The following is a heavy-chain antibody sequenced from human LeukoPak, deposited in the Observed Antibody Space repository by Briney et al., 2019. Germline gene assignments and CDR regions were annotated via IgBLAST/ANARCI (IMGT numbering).Heavy chain of an antibody. Sequence: GGSLRLSCAASGFTFSAYAMAWVRRAPGRGLEWVSTMALSGGPTHYTDSVKGRFTISRDDSKNTLYLHINSLRPEDTAVYYCARDFSLVVGASDSWGQGTLVIASS. J-gene: IGHJ5*02. CDR1: GFTFSAYA. D-gene: IGHD1-26*01. CDR3: ARDFSLVVGASDS. CDR2: MALSGGPT. V-gene: IGHV3-23*01.